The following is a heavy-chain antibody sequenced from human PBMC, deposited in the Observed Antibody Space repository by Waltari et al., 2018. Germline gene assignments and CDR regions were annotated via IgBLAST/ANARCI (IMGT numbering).Heavy chain of an antibody. Sequence: EVQLVESGGGLVHPGGSLRLSCEASGFIFTNYWMHWVRQDPGKGLVWVAHINSDGRRTTYGDSVRGRFTITRDNARNTLYLQMTSLRAEDTAVYFCVTDDPGLGLDVWGQGTTVTVSS. V-gene: IGHV3-74*01. D-gene: IGHD7-27*01. CDR1: GFIFTNYW. CDR2: INSDGRRT. CDR3: VTDDPGLGLDV. J-gene: IGHJ6*02.